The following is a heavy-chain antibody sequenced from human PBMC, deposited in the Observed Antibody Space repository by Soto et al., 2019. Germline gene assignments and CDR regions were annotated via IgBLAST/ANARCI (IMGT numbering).Heavy chain of an antibody. CDR2: IIPIFNTT. D-gene: IGHD2-2*02. V-gene: IGHV1-69*06. CDR3: AREGRGKKAGYNGLVSLGY. Sequence: QVQLLQSGAEVKTPGSSLKVSCTVSGSRFSNYVISWVRQAPGHGLEWLGRIIPIFNTTQYAQKFQGRVTITADKSTNTASLELSSLRSDETAVYYCAREGRGKKAGYNGLVSLGYWGQGTLVTVSS. CDR1: GSRFSNYV. J-gene: IGHJ4*02.